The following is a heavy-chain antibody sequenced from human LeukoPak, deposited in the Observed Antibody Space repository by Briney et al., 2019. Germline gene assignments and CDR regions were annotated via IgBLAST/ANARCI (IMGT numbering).Heavy chain of an antibody. CDR2: SYSDSNT. CDR1: XXTXSNNY. CDR3: VRKNRDFNAAFDI. D-gene: IGHD1-14*01. J-gene: IGHJ3*02. V-gene: IGHV3-53*01. Sequence: PGGXLRLSCAXXXXTXSNNYMSWVRQAPGKGLEWVSISYSDSNTNYADSVKGRFTISRDTSQNTLSLQMNSLRAEDTAVYYCVRKNRDFNAAFDIWGQGTVVTVSS.